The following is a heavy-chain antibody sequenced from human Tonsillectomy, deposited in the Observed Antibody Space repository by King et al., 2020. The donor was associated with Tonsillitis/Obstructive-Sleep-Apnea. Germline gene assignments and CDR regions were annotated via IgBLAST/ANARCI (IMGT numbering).Heavy chain of an antibody. J-gene: IGHJ4*02. CDR2: IYYIGST. CDR3: AREGRYYYDSSGYYQYYFDY. Sequence: VQLQESGPGLVKPSQTLSLTFTVSVGSIISGGYYWSWIRQHPVKGLECIGYIYYIGSTYYNPSLKRRGTILVDTSTNQYSLKLSSVTAADTAVYYCAREGRYYYDSSGYYQYYFDYWGQGTLVTVSS. D-gene: IGHD3-22*01. V-gene: IGHV4-31*03. CDR1: VGSIISGGYY.